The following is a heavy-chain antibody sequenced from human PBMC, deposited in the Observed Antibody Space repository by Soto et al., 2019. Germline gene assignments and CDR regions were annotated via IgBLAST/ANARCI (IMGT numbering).Heavy chain of an antibody. J-gene: IGHJ4*02. CDR2: VNPKSGNT. Sequence: QVQLVQSGAEVKKPGASVKVSCKASRYTFISYDINWVRQATGQGLEWMGWVNPKSGNTGYAQNFQGRVTMTRNTSINTAYMELSSLRSEDTAVYYCARSPSWETTVTPYYFDYWGQGTLVTVSS. CDR1: RYTFISYD. D-gene: IGHD4-4*01. V-gene: IGHV1-8*01. CDR3: ARSPSWETTVTPYYFDY.